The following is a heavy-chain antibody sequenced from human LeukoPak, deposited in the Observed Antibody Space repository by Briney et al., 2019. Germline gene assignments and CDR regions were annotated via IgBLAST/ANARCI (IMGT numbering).Heavy chain of an antibody. CDR1: GFTFSSYA. CDR3: AKDPLAVARGYFDY. V-gene: IGHV3-23*01. D-gene: IGHD6-19*01. J-gene: IGHJ4*02. Sequence: PGGSLRLSCAASGFTFSSYAMGWVRQAPGKGLEWASAISGSGGSTYYADSVKGRFTISRDNSKNTLYLQMNSLRAEDTAVYYCAKDPLAVARGYFDYWGQGTLVTVSS. CDR2: ISGSGGST.